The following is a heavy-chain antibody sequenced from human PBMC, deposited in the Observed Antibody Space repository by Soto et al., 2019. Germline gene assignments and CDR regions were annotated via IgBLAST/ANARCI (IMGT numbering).Heavy chain of an antibody. J-gene: IGHJ5*02. D-gene: IGHD1-20*01. V-gene: IGHV1-18*01. Sequence: ASVKVSCKASGYTFTSYGISWVRQAPGQGLEWMGWISAYNGNTNYAQKLQGRVTMTTDTSTSTAYMELRSLRSDDTAVYYCARENDNWNFLWFDPWGQGTLVTVSS. CDR2: ISAYNGNT. CDR1: GYTFTSYG. CDR3: ARENDNWNFLWFDP.